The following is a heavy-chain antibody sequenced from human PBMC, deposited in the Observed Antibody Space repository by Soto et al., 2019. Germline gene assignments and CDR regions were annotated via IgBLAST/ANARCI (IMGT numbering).Heavy chain of an antibody. Sequence: SETLSLTCTVSGGSTVSSGYYCVWVRQPPWRGLEWIGSMSYTTTSYYAPTLRSRAVISVDTAKNQFSLRLSSVTAADTAVYYCTRHGRPDITIFGVGFDSWGQGALVTVSS. J-gene: IGHJ4*02. CDR2: MSYTTTS. CDR1: GGSTVSSGYY. V-gene: IGHV4-39*01. D-gene: IGHD3-3*01. CDR3: TRHGRPDITIFGVGFDS.